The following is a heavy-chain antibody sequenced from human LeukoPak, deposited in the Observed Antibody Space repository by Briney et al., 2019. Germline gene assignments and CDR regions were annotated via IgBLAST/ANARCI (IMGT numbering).Heavy chain of an antibody. D-gene: IGHD2-15*01. CDR3: ARAHSRNYYYYGMDV. V-gene: IGHV1-69*13. CDR1: GYPFSNYA. J-gene: IGHJ6*02. CDR2: TIPIFGTA. Sequence: SVKVSCKASGYPFSNYAISWVRQAPGQGLEWMGGTIPIFGTAHYAQKFQGRVTIAADGSTSTVYMELSSLRSEDTAVYYCARAHSRNYYYYGMDVWGQGTTVTVSS.